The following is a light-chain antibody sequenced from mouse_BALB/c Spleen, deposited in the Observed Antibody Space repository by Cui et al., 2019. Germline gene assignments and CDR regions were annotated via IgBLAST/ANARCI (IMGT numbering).Light chain of an antibody. CDR1: QNVDTN. CDR3: QQYNSYPFT. Sequence: DIVMTQPHKFLSTPVGDWGSGTCKANQNVDTNLDWYQQKPGQSPKALIYSASYRYSGVPDRFTGSGSGTDFTLTISRVQAEDLAEYYCQQYNSYPFTFGAGTKLEIK. CDR2: SAS. V-gene: IGKV6-15*01. J-gene: IGKJ4*01.